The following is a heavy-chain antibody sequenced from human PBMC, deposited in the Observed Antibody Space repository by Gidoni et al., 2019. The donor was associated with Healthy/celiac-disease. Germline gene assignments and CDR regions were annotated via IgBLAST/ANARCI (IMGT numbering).Heavy chain of an antibody. CDR2: ISSSSSYI. D-gene: IGHD3-22*01. Sequence: VQLVESGGGLVRPGGSLRLSCAASGFTFSSYSTNSVRQAPGKRLEWVSSISSSSSYIYYADSVKGRFNISRDNAKNSLYLKMNSMRAEDTAVYYCARVRRGYYDSSSYYYSDAFDIWGQGTMVTVSS. J-gene: IGHJ3*02. CDR1: GFTFSSYS. V-gene: IGHV3-21*01. CDR3: ARVRRGYYDSSSYYYSDAFDI.